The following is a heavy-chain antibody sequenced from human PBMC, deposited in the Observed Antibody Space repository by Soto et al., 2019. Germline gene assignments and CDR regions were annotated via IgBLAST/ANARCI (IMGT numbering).Heavy chain of an antibody. CDR2: INHSGST. V-gene: IGHV4-34*01. Sequence: SETLSLTCAVYGGSFSGYYWSWIRQPPGKGLEWIGEINHSGSTNYNPSLKSRVTISVDTSKNQFSLKLSSVTAADTAVYYCASFNCSSTSCLPNYFDYWGQGTLVTVSS. J-gene: IGHJ4*02. CDR1: GGSFSGYY. CDR3: ASFNCSSTSCLPNYFDY. D-gene: IGHD2-2*01.